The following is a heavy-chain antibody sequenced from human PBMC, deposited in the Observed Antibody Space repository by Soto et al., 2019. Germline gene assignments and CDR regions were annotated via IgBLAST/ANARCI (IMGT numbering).Heavy chain of an antibody. Sequence: SQTLSLTCDISGDSVSSNSAAWNWIRQSPSRGLEWLGRTYYRSKWYNDYAVSVKSRITINPDTSKNQFSLQLNSVTPEDTAVYYCARVKVSYGQNYYYYYGMDVWGQGTTVTVSS. CDR3: ARVKVSYGQNYYYYYGMDV. V-gene: IGHV6-1*01. D-gene: IGHD5-18*01. CDR1: GDSVSSNSAA. CDR2: TYYRSKWYN. J-gene: IGHJ6*02.